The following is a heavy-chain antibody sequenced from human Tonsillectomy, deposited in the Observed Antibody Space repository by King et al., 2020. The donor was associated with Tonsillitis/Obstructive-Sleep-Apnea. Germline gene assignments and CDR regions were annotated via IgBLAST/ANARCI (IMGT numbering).Heavy chain of an antibody. CDR2: IIPIFGTA. CDR1: GGTFSSYA. CDR3: ARLYYDFWSGYAPTFDAFDI. V-gene: IGHV1-69*01. Sequence: VQLVESGAEVKKPGSSVKVSCKASGGTFSSYAISWVRQAPGQGLEWMGGIIPIFGTANDAQKFQGKVTITADESTGTAYMVLSSLRSVDTAVYYWARLYYDFWSGYAPTFDAFDIWGQGTMVTVSS. J-gene: IGHJ3*02. D-gene: IGHD3-3*01.